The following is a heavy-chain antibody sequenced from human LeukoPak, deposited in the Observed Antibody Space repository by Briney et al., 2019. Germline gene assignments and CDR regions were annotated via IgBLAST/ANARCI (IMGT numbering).Heavy chain of an antibody. J-gene: IGHJ5*02. CDR2: VENDGTTK. Sequence: GGSLRLSCPASGFTFRSLGMHWVRQAPGKGLEWVAFVENDGTTKYYADSVKGRFSISRDNSKNTLFLQMNSLRVDDTAVYYCAKGFYYGDYGNWFDPWGQGTLVIVSS. D-gene: IGHD4-17*01. CDR3: AKGFYYGDYGNWFDP. V-gene: IGHV3-30*02. CDR1: GFTFRSLG.